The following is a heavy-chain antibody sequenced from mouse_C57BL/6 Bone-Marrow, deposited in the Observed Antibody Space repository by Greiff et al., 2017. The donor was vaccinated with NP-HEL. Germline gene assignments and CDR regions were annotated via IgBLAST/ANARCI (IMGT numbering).Heavy chain of an antibody. CDR2: IYPGSGST. J-gene: IGHJ3*01. CDR1: GFNIKDDY. CDR3: ARLLRWFAY. Sequence: QVQLQQSGAELVRPGASVNLSCTASGFNIKDDYMHWVKQRPGQGLEWIGDIYPGSGSTNYNEKFKSKATLTVDTSSSTAYMQLSSLTSEDSAVYYCARLLRWFAYWGQGTLVTVSA. D-gene: IGHD1-1*01. V-gene: IGHV1-55*01.